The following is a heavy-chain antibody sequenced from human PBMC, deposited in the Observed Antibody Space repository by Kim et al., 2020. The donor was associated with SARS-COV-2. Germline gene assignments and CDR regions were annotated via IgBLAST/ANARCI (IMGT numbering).Heavy chain of an antibody. CDR2: INPNSGGT. CDR3: ARSIAAAGGGRVDWFDP. V-gene: IGHV1-2*04. CDR1: GYTFTGYY. J-gene: IGHJ5*02. Sequence: ASVKVSCKASGYTFTGYYMHWVRQAPGQGLEWMGWINPNSGGTNYAQKFQGWVTMTRDTSISTAYMELSRLRSDDTAVYYCARSIAAAGGGRVDWFDPWGQGTLVTVSS. D-gene: IGHD6-13*01.